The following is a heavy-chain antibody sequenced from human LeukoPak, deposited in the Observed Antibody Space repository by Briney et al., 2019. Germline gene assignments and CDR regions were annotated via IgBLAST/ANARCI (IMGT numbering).Heavy chain of an antibody. CDR2: IHTSGST. D-gene: IGHD3-22*01. CDR1: GGSISSGSYY. J-gene: IGHJ5*02. CDR3: ARDLGQYYDTSDNWFDP. Sequence: SQTLSLTCTVSGGSISSGSYYWSWIRQPAGKGLEWIGRIHTSGSTNYNPSLKSRVTISVDTSKNQFSLKLSSVTAADTAVYYCARDLGQYYDTSDNWFDPWGQGTLVTVSS. V-gene: IGHV4-61*02.